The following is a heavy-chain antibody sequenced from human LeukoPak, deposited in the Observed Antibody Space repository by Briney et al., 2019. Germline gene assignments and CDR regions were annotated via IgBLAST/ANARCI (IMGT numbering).Heavy chain of an antibody. CDR2: IYTSGST. D-gene: IGHD1-26*01. CDR3: AREGGEGSYRPYDY. CDR1: DGSIINYY. J-gene: IGHJ4*02. V-gene: IGHV4-4*07. Sequence: PSETLSLTCTVSDGSIINYYWSWIRQPAGKGLEWIGRIYTSGSTNYNPSLKSRVTMSVDTSTNQFSLKLSSVTAADTAVYYCAREGGEGSYRPYDYWGQGTLVTVSS.